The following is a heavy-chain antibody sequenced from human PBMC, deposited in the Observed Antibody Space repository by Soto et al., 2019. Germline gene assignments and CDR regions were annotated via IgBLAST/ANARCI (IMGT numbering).Heavy chain of an antibody. CDR1: GGSISSSSYY. D-gene: IGHD3-22*01. CDR2: IYYSGST. V-gene: IGHV4-39*01. CDR3: ATHGKDSSGYQGEYFDY. Sequence: QLQLQESGPGLVKPSETLSLTCTVSGGSISSSSYYWGWIRQPPGKGLEWIGSIYYSGSTYYNPSLKSRVTISVDTSKNQFSLKLSSVTAADTAVYYCATHGKDSSGYQGEYFDYWGQGTLVTVSS. J-gene: IGHJ4*02.